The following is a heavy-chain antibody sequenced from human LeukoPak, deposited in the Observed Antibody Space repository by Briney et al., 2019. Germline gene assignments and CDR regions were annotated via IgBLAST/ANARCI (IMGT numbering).Heavy chain of an antibody. J-gene: IGHJ4*02. CDR1: GFTFSSYW. CDR2: IKQDGSEK. D-gene: IGHD3-3*01. V-gene: IGHV3-7*01. Sequence: GGSLRLSCAASGFTFSSYWMSWVRQAPGKGLEWVANIKQDGSEKYYVDSVKGRFTISRDNAKNSLYLQMNSLRAEDTAVYHCARIEYYDFWSGYSRTLGFDYWGQGTLVTVSS. CDR3: ARIEYYDFWSGYSRTLGFDY.